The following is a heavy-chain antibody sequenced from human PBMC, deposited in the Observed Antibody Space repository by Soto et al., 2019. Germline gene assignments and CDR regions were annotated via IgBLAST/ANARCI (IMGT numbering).Heavy chain of an antibody. D-gene: IGHD5-18*01. Sequence: SETLSLTCSVFGGSINSGGHYWSWIRQHPGKGLEWIGHIYKTGSTDFNPSLKDRLTISIDTSKNQFSLSLRSVTDADTAVYYCARDRIQFSVDVWGQGTTVTVSS. V-gene: IGHV4-31*03. CDR1: GGSINSGGHY. CDR2: IYKTGST. CDR3: ARDRIQFSVDV. J-gene: IGHJ6*02.